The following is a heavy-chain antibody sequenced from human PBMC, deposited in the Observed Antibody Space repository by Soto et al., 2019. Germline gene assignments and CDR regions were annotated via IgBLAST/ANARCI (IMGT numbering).Heavy chain of an antibody. CDR1: GFTFSSYA. Sequence: GGSLRLSCAASGFTFSSYAMHWVRQAPGKGLEWVAVISYDGSNKYYADSVKGRFTISRDNSKNTLYLQMNSLRAEDTAVYYCARDSTDIVVVVAATPIFHAFDIWGQGTMVTVS. V-gene: IGHV3-30-3*01. CDR2: ISYDGSNK. D-gene: IGHD2-15*01. CDR3: ARDSTDIVVVVAATPIFHAFDI. J-gene: IGHJ3*02.